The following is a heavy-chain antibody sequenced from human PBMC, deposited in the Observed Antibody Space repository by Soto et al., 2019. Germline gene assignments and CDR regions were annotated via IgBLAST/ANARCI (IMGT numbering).Heavy chain of an antibody. D-gene: IGHD3-3*01. CDR2: IWYDVNNK. V-gene: IGHV3-33*01. CDR1: GFTFNSHG. J-gene: IGHJ5*02. Sequence: GRSLRLSCAASGFTFNSHGMQCVRHAPGKGLEWVAVIWYDVNNKYYADSVKGRLTITRDNSKNTLYLQMNSLRAEDTAVYYCARVFVYYDYRTGTLDRWGKGTLVPGSS. CDR3: ARVFVYYDYRTGTLDR.